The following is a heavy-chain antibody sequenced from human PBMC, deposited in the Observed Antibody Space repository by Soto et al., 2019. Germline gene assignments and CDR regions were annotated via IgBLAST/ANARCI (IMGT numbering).Heavy chain of an antibody. CDR3: ARSPRSSPYFDY. J-gene: IGHJ4*02. CDR1: GYTFSNFW. CDR2: LYPGDHET. Sequence: GESLKISCQSSGYTFSNFWIGWVRQLPGKGLEWTGILYPGDHETRYSPSFHGKVTISADRSINTAYLQWNSLEASDTAFYFCARSPRSSPYFDYWGQGALVTVSS. V-gene: IGHV5-51*01. D-gene: IGHD6-13*01.